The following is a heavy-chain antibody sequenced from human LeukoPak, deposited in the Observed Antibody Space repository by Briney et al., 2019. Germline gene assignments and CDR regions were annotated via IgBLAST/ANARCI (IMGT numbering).Heavy chain of an antibody. Sequence: GGSLRLSCAASGFTFSIYAMSWVRQAPGKGLEWVAGITSSGNTTYYADPVKGRFTISRDNSKNILYIQMNSLRAEDTAVYYFAKDLGGIDYYWYFDLWGRGTVVTVSS. CDR2: ITSSGNTT. CDR1: GFTFSIYA. CDR3: AKDLGGIDYYWYFDL. J-gene: IGHJ2*01. V-gene: IGHV3-23*01. D-gene: IGHD3-16*01.